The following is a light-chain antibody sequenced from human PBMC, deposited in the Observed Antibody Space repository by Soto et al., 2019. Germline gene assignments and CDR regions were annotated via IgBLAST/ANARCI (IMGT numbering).Light chain of an antibody. CDR3: SSYTSNNTWV. V-gene: IGLV2-14*01. Sequence: QSVLTQPASVSGSPGQSITISCTGTSSDVGGYNYVSWYQQHPGNAPKLMIYEVSHRPSGVSNRLSGSKSGNTASLTISGLQAEDEADYFCSSYTSNNTWVFGGGTKVTVL. J-gene: IGLJ3*02. CDR2: EVS. CDR1: SSDVGGYNY.